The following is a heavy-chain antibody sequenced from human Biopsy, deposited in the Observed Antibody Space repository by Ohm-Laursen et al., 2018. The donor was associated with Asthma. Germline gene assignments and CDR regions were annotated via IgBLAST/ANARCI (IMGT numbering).Heavy chain of an antibody. CDR2: INSVFGTT. V-gene: IGHV1-69*13. J-gene: IGHJ4*02. CDR1: GGTFNTYV. D-gene: IGHD2-2*01. CDR3: ARKAGPCISRTCYSLDF. Sequence: SVKVSCKSLGGTFNTYVIGWVRQAPGQGLEWMGGINSVFGTTTYPQKFQVRVTITADDSTSTVYMELSSLRSEDTAVYYCARKAGPCISRTCYSLDFWGQGTLVTVFS.